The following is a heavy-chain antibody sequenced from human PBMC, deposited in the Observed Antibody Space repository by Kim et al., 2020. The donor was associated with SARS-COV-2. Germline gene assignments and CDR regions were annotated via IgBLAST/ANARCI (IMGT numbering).Heavy chain of an antibody. Sequence: ASVKVSCKASGYTFTSYDINWVRQATGQGLEWMGWMNPNSGNTGYAQKFQGRVTMTRNTSISTAYMELSSLRSEDTAVYYCARNWFREFHYYYYYMDVWGKGTTVTVSS. CDR3: ARNWFREFHYYYYYMDV. J-gene: IGHJ6*03. CDR2: MNPNSGNT. D-gene: IGHD3-10*01. V-gene: IGHV1-8*01. CDR1: GYTFTSYD.